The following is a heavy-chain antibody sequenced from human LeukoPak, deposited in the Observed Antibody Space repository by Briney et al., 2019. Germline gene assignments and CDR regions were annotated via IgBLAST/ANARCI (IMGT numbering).Heavy chain of an antibody. CDR1: GFTFNTYA. CDR3: ARGGSSSDY. Sequence: GGSLRLSCAGSGFTFNTYAMSWVRQAPGKGLEWVSGISGTGGNTYYADSVKGRFTISRDNSKNTLYLQMNSLRADDTAEYYCARGGSSSDYWGQGTLVTVSS. V-gene: IGHV3-23*01. J-gene: IGHJ4*02. CDR2: ISGTGGNT. D-gene: IGHD3-16*01.